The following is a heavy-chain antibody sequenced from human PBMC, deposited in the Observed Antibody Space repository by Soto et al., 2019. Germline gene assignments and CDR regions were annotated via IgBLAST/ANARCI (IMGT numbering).Heavy chain of an antibody. J-gene: IGHJ4*02. CDR1: GGSVSNYF. CDR2: VYSGGST. CDR3: AKNAGTTQYAF. D-gene: IGHD1-1*01. V-gene: IGHV4-59*02. Sequence: SETLSLTCTVSGGSVSNYFWSWIRQPPGKGLEWIGYVYSGGSTNYNPSLRGRVTMSVDTSQNHFSLNLDYVTAADTAVYYCAKNAGTTQYAFWGQGALVTVSS.